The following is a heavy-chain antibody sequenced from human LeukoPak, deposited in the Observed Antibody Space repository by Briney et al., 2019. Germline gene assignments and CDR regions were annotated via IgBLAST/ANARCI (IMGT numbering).Heavy chain of an antibody. CDR3: ARAVHYYYDSSGYRPYYFGY. CDR1: GGTFSSYA. D-gene: IGHD3-22*01. Sequence: SVKVSCKASGGTFSSYAISWVRQAPGQGLEWMGGIIPIFGTANYAQKFQGRVTITADESTSTAYMELSSLRSEDTAVYYCARAVHYYYDSSGYRPYYFGYWGQGTLVTVSS. J-gene: IGHJ4*02. V-gene: IGHV1-69*13. CDR2: IIPIFGTA.